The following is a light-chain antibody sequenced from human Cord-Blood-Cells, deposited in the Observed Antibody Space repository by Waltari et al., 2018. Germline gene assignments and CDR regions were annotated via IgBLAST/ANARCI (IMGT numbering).Light chain of an antibody. CDR1: SRTVGGFNH. J-gene: IGLJ1*01. CDR2: EVS. Sequence: QSALPQPASVSGSPGRPITISCPGTSRTVGGFNHFSWYQQHPGKAPKLMIYEVSNRPSGVSNRFSGSKSGNTASLTISGLQAEDEADYYCSSYTSSSTPYVFGTGTKVTVL. CDR3: SSYTSSSTPYV. V-gene: IGLV2-14*01.